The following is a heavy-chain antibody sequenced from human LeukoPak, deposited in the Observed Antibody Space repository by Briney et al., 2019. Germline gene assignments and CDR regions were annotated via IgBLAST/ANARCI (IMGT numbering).Heavy chain of an antibody. CDR1: NGSFTTNY. Sequence: RASETLSLTCAVFNGSFTTNYWSWIRQTPGKGLEWIGDINHSGTTIYNPSLESRVTLSVDTSRGQFSLRLASVTAADMGVYYCARRGFSWLKHDFFAPWGKGSQVTVSS. CDR2: INHSGTT. J-gene: IGHJ5*02. V-gene: IGHV4-34*01. CDR3: ARRGFSWLKHDFFAP. D-gene: IGHD3-22*01.